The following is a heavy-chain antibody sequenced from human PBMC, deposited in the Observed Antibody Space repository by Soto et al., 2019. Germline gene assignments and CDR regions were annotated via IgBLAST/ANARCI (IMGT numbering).Heavy chain of an antibody. CDR3: ARDRCTTDRCDTHHFDV. CDR1: GYTFTSYG. J-gene: IGHJ6*02. D-gene: IGHD2-8*01. Sequence: ASVKVSCKSSGYTFTSYGVSWVRQAPGQGLEWLGWITVYTGNTKHAQKFQDRVTLTSEASTSTAYMELQSMRSDDTAVYNCARDRCTTDRCDTHHFDVWGQGTTVTVS. V-gene: IGHV1-18*04. CDR2: ITVYTGNT.